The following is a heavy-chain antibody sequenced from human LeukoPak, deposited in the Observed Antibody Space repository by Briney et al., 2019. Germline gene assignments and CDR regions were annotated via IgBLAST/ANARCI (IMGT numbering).Heavy chain of an antibody. D-gene: IGHD6-13*01. Sequence: GGSLRLSCAASGFTFSSYGMHWVRQAPGKGLEWVAFIRYDGSNKYYADSVKGRFTISRDNSKNTLYLQMNSLRAEDTAVYYCAKDKRYSSSWYRYYFGYWGQGTLVTVSS. V-gene: IGHV3-30*02. CDR2: IRYDGSNK. CDR3: AKDKRYSSSWYRYYFGY. CDR1: GFTFSSYG. J-gene: IGHJ4*02.